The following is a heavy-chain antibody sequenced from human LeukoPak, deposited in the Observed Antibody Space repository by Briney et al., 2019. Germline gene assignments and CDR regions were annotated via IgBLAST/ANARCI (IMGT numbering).Heavy chain of an antibody. J-gene: IGHJ4*02. CDR3: AGQYCSSTSCHFPYDY. CDR2: INHSGST. CDR1: GGSFSGYY. Sequence: SETLSLTCAVYGGSFSGYYWSWIRQPPGKGLEWIGEINHSGSTNYNPSLKSRVTISVDTSKNQFSLKLSSVTAADTAVYYCAGQYCSSTSCHFPYDYWGQGTLVTVSS. V-gene: IGHV4-34*01. D-gene: IGHD2-2*01.